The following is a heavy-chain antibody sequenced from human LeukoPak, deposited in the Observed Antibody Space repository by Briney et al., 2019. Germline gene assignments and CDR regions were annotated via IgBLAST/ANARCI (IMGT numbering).Heavy chain of an antibody. D-gene: IGHD3-22*01. CDR1: GYTFTGYY. V-gene: IGHV1-2*06. Sequence: ASVKVSCKASGYTFTGYYMHWVRQAPGQGLEWMGRINPNSGGTNYAQKFQGRVTMTRDTSTSTAYMELSRLRSDDTAVYYCARGRRTYYDSSGYRGNDYWGQGTLVTVSS. CDR2: INPNSGGT. J-gene: IGHJ4*02. CDR3: ARGRRTYYDSSGYRGNDY.